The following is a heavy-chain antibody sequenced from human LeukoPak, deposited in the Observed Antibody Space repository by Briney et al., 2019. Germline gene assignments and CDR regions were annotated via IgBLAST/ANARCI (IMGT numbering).Heavy chain of an antibody. D-gene: IGHD3-16*01. CDR3: ARTYPGMMFDP. J-gene: IGHJ5*02. V-gene: IGHV4-59*08. CDR1: GGSISGYY. Sequence: SETLSLTCTVSGGSISGYYWSWIRQPPGKGLEWIGYIYYSGNTNYNPSLESRVAISVDTSKNQFSLKLKSVTAADTAVYYCARTYPGMMFDPWGQGTLVTVSS. CDR2: IYYSGNT.